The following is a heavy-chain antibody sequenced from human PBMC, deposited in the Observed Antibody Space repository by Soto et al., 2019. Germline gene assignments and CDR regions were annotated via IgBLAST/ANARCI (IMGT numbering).Heavy chain of an antibody. CDR2: IYSGGST. J-gene: IGHJ6*02. V-gene: IGHV4-61*01. CDR1: GGFVNSDTHS. CDR3: ARFVRSCSATTCSTRADV. Sequence: SETLSLTCTVPGGFVNSDTHSWSWIRQTPGKRLEWIGFIYSGGSTKNPSLRSRVTMSVDTSKNQFSLKLRSVIVADTAVYHCARFVRSCSATTCSTRADVWGQGITVTVSS. D-gene: IGHD2-2*01.